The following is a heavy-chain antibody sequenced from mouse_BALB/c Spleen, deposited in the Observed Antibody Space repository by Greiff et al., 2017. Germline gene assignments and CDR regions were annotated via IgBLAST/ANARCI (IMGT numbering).Heavy chain of an antibody. J-gene: IGHJ3*01. Sequence: LQQPGSELVRPGASVKLSCKASGYTFTSYWMHWVKQRPGQGLEWIGNIYPGSGSTNYDEKFKSKATLTVDTSSSTANMQLSSLTSEDSAVYYCTRSYGNYFAYWGQGTLVTVSA. CDR2: IYPGSGST. CDR3: TRSYGNYFAY. CDR1: GYTFTSYW. D-gene: IGHD2-1*01. V-gene: IGHV1S22*01.